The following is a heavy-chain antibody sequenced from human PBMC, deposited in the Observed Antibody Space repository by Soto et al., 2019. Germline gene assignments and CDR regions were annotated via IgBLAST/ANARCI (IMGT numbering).Heavy chain of an antibody. CDR2: INSGGSST. Sequence: GGSLRLSCAASGFTFSSYWMYWVRQAPGKGLVWVSDINSGGSSTTYADSVKGRFTISRDNAKNSLYLQMNSLRAEDTAVYYCGRVIAAASYYYYGMDVWGQGTTVTVSS. D-gene: IGHD6-13*01. J-gene: IGHJ6*02. V-gene: IGHV3-74*01. CDR1: GFTFSSYW. CDR3: GRVIAAASYYYYGMDV.